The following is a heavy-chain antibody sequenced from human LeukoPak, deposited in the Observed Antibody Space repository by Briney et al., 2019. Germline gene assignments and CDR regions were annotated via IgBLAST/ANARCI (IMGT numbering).Heavy chain of an antibody. Sequence: GGSLRLSCAASGFTFSSYGMHWVRQAPGKGLEWVAVIWYDGSNKYYADSVKGRFTISRDNSKNTLYLQMNSLRAEDTAVYYCAAAILYCYGMDVWGQGTTVTVSS. CDR3: AAAILYCYGMDV. D-gene: IGHD2-2*02. J-gene: IGHJ6*02. CDR1: GFTFSSYG. V-gene: IGHV3-33*01. CDR2: IWYDGSNK.